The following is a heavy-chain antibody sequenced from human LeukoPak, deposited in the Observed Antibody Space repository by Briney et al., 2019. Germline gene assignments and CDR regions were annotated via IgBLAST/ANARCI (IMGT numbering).Heavy chain of an antibody. V-gene: IGHV3-11*04. CDR2: ISNSAGTT. J-gene: IGHJ4*02. Sequence: GGSLRLSCAASGFRFSDYYMTWIRQAPGKGLGWISYISNSAGTTFYADSVKGRFTISRDSAKNSLFLHMSSLQAEDTAVYYCATTHGNFDWLMYYWGQGTLVTVSS. CDR1: GFRFSDYY. D-gene: IGHD3-9*01. CDR3: ATTHGNFDWLMYY.